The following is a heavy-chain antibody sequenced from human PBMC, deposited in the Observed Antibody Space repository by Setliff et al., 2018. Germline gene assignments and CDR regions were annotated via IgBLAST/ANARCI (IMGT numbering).Heavy chain of an antibody. J-gene: IGHJ4*01. CDR1: DDSFTSSRYY. Sequence: LSLTCTVSDDSFTSSRYYWGWIRQAPGSGLEWIGSISYSGTPYYNASVESRVTISIDTSRNQFSLELRSVTVADTATYYCVRPGGTTVVARHFDYWGAGILVTVSS. CDR3: VRPGGTTVVARHFDY. CDR2: ISYSGTP. D-gene: IGHD2-15*01. V-gene: IGHV4-39*01.